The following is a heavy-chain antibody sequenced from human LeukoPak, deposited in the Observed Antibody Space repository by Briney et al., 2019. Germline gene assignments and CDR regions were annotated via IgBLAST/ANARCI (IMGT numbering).Heavy chain of an antibody. V-gene: IGHV3-33*01. Sequence: GGSLRLSCAASGFTFSSYGMHWVRQAPGKGLEWVAVIWYDGSNKYYADSVKGRFTISRDNSKNTLYLQMNSLRAEDTAVYYCARWGGGDYFDYWGQGTLVTVSS. D-gene: IGHD3-10*01. J-gene: IGHJ4*02. CDR3: ARWGGGDYFDY. CDR1: GFTFSSYG. CDR2: IWYDGSNK.